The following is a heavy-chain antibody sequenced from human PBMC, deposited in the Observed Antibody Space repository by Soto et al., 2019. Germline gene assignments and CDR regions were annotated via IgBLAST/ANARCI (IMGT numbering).Heavy chain of an antibody. CDR3: AKDRPMIVVVTPSDAFDI. D-gene: IGHD3-22*01. CDR1: GFTFSSYA. Sequence: GSLRLSCAASGFTFSSYAMSWVRQAPGKGLEWVSAISGSGGSTYYADSVKGRFTISRDNSKNTLYLQMNSLRAEDTAVYYWAKDRPMIVVVTPSDAFDIWGQGTMVTVSS. CDR2: ISGSGGST. J-gene: IGHJ3*02. V-gene: IGHV3-23*01.